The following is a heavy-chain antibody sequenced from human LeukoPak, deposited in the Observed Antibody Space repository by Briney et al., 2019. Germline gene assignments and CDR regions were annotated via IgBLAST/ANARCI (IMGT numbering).Heavy chain of an antibody. CDR1: GFTFSSYS. CDR3: ARDVGCSSTSCYKGYYYYYGMDV. J-gene: IGHJ6*02. CDR2: ISSSSYI. Sequence: PGGSLRLSCAASGFTFSSYSMNWVRQAPGKGLEWVSSISSSSYIYYADSVKGRFTISRDNAKNSLYLQMNSLRAEDTAVYYCARDVGCSSTSCYKGYYYYYGMDVWGQGTTVTVSS. V-gene: IGHV3-21*01. D-gene: IGHD2-2*02.